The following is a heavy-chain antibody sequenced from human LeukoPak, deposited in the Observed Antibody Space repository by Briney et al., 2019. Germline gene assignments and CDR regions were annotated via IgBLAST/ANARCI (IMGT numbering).Heavy chain of an antibody. CDR1: GGSISSYY. D-gene: IGHD5-18*01. CDR2: IFYSGTT. CDR3: ARDLGSSGYSYGPFDY. Sequence: SETLSLTCSVSGGSISSYYGSWMRQPPGMGLEWIGYIFYSGTTNYNPSLKSRVTISVDTSKNQFSLKLSSVTAADTAVYYCARDLGSSGYSYGPFDYWGQGTLVTVSS. J-gene: IGHJ4*02. V-gene: IGHV4-59*01.